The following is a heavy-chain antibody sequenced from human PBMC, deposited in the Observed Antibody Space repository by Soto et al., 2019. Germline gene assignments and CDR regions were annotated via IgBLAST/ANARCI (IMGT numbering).Heavy chain of an antibody. V-gene: IGHV5-51*01. J-gene: IGHJ4*02. CDR1: GYSFTSYW. CDR2: IYPDDSDI. D-gene: IGHD3-3*01. Sequence: PGESLKISCKGSGYSFTSYWIYWMRQMPGKGLECVGIIYPDDSDIRYSPSFHGHVTISADRSSSTAFLQWSSLKASDTAIYYCARSLYCLGSSCYLDNWGRGNRVTVSS. CDR3: ARSLYCLGSSCYLDN.